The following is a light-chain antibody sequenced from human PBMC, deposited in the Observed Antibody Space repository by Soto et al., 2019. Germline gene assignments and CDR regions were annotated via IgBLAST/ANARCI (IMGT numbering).Light chain of an antibody. CDR1: QSISSY. CDR2: AAS. V-gene: IGKV1-39*01. Sequence: DIQMTQSPSSLSASVGDRVTISCRASQSISSYLNWYQQKPGKAPKVLIFAASSLESGVPSRFSGSGSGTDVTLTISSLQPEDFATYYCQQSHNTPLTFGGGTKVEIK. CDR3: QQSHNTPLT. J-gene: IGKJ4*01.